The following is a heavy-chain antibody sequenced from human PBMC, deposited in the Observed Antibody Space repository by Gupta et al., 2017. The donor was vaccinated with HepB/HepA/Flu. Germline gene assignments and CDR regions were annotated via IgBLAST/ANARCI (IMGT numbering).Heavy chain of an antibody. V-gene: IGHV3-7*01. CDR3: MGGYKVDS. Sequence: EVQLVESGGGLVQPGGSLRLSCVASEFTFRNYWMGWVRQAPGKGLEWLANINEDGSEKNYVASVRGRFTISRDNAKNSLYLQMNSLRVEDTAVDQGMGGYKVDSWGQGTVVTVA. D-gene: IGHD3-10*01. CDR2: INEDGSEK. CDR1: EFTFRNYW. J-gene: IGHJ4*02.